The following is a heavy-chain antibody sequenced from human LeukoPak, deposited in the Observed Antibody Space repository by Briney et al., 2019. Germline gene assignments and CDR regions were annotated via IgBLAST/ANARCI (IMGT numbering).Heavy chain of an antibody. J-gene: IGHJ5*02. CDR1: GASISSYY. V-gene: IGHV4-59*01. Sequence: LSETLSLTCTVSGASISSYYWSWIRQPPGKGLEWIGYIYYSGSTNYNPSLKSRVTISVDTSKNQFSLKLSSVTAADTAVYYCARSAGVVNWFDPWGQGTLVTVSS. D-gene: IGHD2-8*01. CDR2: IYYSGST. CDR3: ARSAGVVNWFDP.